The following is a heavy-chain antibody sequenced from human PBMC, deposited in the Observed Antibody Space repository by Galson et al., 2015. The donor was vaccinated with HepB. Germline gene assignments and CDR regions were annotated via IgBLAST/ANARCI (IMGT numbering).Heavy chain of an antibody. Sequence: SLRLSCAASGFTFSSYAMHWVRQAPGKGLEWVAVISYDGSNKYYADSVKGRFTISRDNSKNTLYLQMNSLRAEDTAVYYCARETRGWRLTRTFDYWGQGTLVTVSS. V-gene: IGHV3-30*04. D-gene: IGHD1-7*01. CDR3: ARETRGWRLTRTFDY. J-gene: IGHJ4*02. CDR1: GFTFSSYA. CDR2: ISYDGSNK.